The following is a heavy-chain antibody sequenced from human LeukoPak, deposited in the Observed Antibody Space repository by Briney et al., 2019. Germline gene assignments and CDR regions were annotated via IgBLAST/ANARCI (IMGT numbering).Heavy chain of an antibody. D-gene: IGHD1-26*01. J-gene: IGHJ4*02. CDR1: GYTLTELS. CDR3: TRESGSYHGNDY. V-gene: IGHV1-2*06. CDR2: INPNNGAT. Sequence: ASVKVSCKVSGYTLTELSMHRVRQAPGQGLEWMGRINPNNGATNYAQKLQGRVTITGDTSISTAYMELSSLRSDDTAVYYCTRESGSYHGNDYWGQGTLVTVSS.